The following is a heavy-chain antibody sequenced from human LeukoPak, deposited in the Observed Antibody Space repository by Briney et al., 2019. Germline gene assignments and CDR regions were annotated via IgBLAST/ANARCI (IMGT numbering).Heavy chain of an antibody. D-gene: IGHD4-23*01. V-gene: IGHV1-18*01. CDR1: GYTFTSYA. CDR2: INTYNDNT. CDR3: ARQGYGGNPRGAFDI. Sequence: GASVKVSCKASGYTFTSYAISWVRQAPGQGLEWMGWINTYNDNTNYAQKFQGRVTMTTDTCTRTAYMELRSLRSDDTAVFYCARQGYGGNPRGAFDIWGQGTMVTVSS. J-gene: IGHJ3*02.